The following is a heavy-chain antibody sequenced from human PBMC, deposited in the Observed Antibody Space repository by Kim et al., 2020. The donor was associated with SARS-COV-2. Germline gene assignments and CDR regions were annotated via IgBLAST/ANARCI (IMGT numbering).Heavy chain of an antibody. Sequence: NYYADAEKGRFTISRDNATNTLYLQMNSLGAEDTAVYYCAEGYGYAGGVDYWGQGTLVTVSS. J-gene: IGHJ4*02. D-gene: IGHD5-12*01. CDR3: AEGYGYAGGVDY. V-gene: IGHV3-30*02.